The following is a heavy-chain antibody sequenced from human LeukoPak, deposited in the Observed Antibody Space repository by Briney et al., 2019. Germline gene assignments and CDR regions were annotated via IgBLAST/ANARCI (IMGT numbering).Heavy chain of an antibody. V-gene: IGHV3-49*04. CDR2: IRRILYGATT. J-gene: IGHJ4*02. CDR1: GFSFGDYA. D-gene: IGHD3-10*01. CDR3: TTMPDYYPPAEARFDD. Sequence: PGGSLRLSCTVSGFSFGDYAMAWVRQAPGKGLECVGFIRRILYGATTEYAATVKGRFTISRDDSKSIVYLQMNSLKTEDTAVYYCTTMPDYYPPAEARFDDWGQGTLVTVSS.